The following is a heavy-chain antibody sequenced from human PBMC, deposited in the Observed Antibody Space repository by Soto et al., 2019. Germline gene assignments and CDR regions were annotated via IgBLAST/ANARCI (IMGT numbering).Heavy chain of an antibody. J-gene: IGHJ4*02. CDR3: AKKVNSGPGSQYFDY. CDR1: GFTFSSYS. D-gene: IGHD3-10*01. V-gene: IGHV3-23*01. CDR2: FRTSGDGGTT. Sequence: PGGSLRLSCAASGFTFSSYSMSWVRQAPGKGLEWVSGFRTSGDGGTTYYADSAKGRFTISRDNSKNMLFLQMNSLRAEDTAIYYCAKKVNSGPGSQYFDYWGQGTQVTVSS.